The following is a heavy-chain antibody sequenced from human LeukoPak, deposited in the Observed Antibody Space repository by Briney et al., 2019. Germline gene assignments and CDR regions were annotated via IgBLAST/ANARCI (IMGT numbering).Heavy chain of an antibody. CDR1: GFIFSSYA. Sequence: PGGSLRLSCAASGFIFSSYAMSWVRQAPGKGLEWVSGISGSGGSTYYADSVKGRFTISRDNSKSTLYLQMNSLRAEDTAVYYCAKDLRGYSGYDYWGQGALVTVSS. CDR2: ISGSGGST. CDR3: AKDLRGYSGYDY. V-gene: IGHV3-23*01. J-gene: IGHJ4*02. D-gene: IGHD5-12*01.